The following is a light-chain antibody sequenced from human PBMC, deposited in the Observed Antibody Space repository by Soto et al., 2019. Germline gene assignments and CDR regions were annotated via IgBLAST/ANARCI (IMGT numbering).Light chain of an antibody. J-gene: IGLJ2*01. CDR3: SSYGGSNNLL. V-gene: IGLV2-8*01. CDR1: SSDVGGYNY. Sequence: QSALTQPPSASGSPGQSVTISCTGTSSDVGGYNYVSWYQQHPGKAPKLTIYEVTKRPSGVPDRFSGSKSGNTASLTVSGLQAEDEADYYCSSYGGSNNLLFGGGTKVTVL. CDR2: EVT.